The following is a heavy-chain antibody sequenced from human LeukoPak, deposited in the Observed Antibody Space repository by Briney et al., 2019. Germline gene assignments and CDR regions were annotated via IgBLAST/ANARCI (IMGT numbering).Heavy chain of an antibody. V-gene: IGHV3-23*01. CDR2: ISGSGGST. Sequence: PGGSLRLSCAGSGFTFSSYAMSWVRQAPGKGLEWVSAISGSGGSTYYADSVKGRFTISRDNSKNTLYLQMNSLRAEDTAVYYRAKADAAGDYYYYYYMDVWGKGTAVTVSS. J-gene: IGHJ6*03. D-gene: IGHD3-10*01. CDR3: AKADAAGDYYYYYYMDV. CDR1: GFTFSSYA.